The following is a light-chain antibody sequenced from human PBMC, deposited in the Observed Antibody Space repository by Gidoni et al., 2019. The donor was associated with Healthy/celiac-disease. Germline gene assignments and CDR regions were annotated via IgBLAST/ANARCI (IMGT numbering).Light chain of an antibody. CDR3: QQSYSTVYT. J-gene: IGKJ2*01. CDR2: AAS. Sequence: DLQMTQSPSSLSASVGDRVTITCRASQSISSYLNWYQQKPGKAPKLLIYAASSLQSGVPSRFSGSGSGTDFALTISSLQPEDFATYYCQQSYSTVYTFXQXTKLEIK. V-gene: IGKV1-39*01. CDR1: QSISSY.